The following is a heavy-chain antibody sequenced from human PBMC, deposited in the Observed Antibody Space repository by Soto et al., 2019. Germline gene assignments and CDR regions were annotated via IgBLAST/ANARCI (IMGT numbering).Heavy chain of an antibody. D-gene: IGHD3-10*01. J-gene: IGHJ6*02. CDR1: GGSFSGYY. CDR2: INHSGST. CDR3: ARVVRGVNLYYYYYGMDV. Sequence: SATLSLTCAVYGGSFSGYYWSWIRQPPGKGLEWIGEINHSGSTNYNPSLKSRVTISVDTSKNQFSLKLSSVTAADTAVYYCARVVRGVNLYYYYYGMDVWGQGTTVTVSS. V-gene: IGHV4-34*01.